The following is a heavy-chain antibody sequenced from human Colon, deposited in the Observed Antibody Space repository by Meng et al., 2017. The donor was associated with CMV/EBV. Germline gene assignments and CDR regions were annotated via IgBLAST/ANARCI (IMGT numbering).Heavy chain of an antibody. D-gene: IGHD6-19*01. J-gene: IGHJ6*02. V-gene: IGHV1-2*02. CDR3: ARAVADSYGLDV. CDR2: VNMDSDST. Sequence: ASVTVSCKALGYTGYYIHWVRQVPGGGLEWMGGVNMDSDSTRYAQKFQGRVTMARDTALTSASMELSSLTSDDTAGYYCARAVADSYGLDVWGQGTTVTVSS. CDR1: GYTGYY.